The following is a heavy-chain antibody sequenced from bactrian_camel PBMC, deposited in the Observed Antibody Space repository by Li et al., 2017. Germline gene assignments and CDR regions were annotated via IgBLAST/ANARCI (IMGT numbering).Heavy chain of an antibody. V-gene: IGHV3-2*01. CDR1: GFTVSSYY. Sequence: HVQLVESGGGLVQPGGSLRLTYTTSGFTVSSYYMSWVRQAPGKGLEWVSTITNNGVATYYADSVKGRFTISRDNAKNTLYLQMNSLKTEDTALYYCAAETARFGGSGLQEVDFGYWGQGTQVTVS. D-gene: IGHD7*01. CDR3: AAETARFGGSGLQEVDFGY. CDR2: ITNNGVAT. J-gene: IGHJ6*01.